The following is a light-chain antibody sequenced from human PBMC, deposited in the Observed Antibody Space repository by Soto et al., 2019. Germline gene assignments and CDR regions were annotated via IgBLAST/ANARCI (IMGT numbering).Light chain of an antibody. CDR2: QVS. J-gene: IGLJ3*02. CDR1: SSDIGYYNY. V-gene: IGLV2-14*01. Sequence: QSALTQPASVSGSPGQPITISCAGTSSDIGYYNYVSWYQQHPGKAPKLMIYQVSHRPSGVSNRFSGSKSGYTASLTISGLQAEDEADYHCTSFTSSNTWVFGGGTKFTVL. CDR3: TSFTSSNTWV.